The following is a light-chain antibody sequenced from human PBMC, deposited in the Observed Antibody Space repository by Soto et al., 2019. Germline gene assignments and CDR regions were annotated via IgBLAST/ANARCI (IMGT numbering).Light chain of an antibody. J-gene: IGKJ3*01. Sequence: DIQMTQSPSSLSASVGDSVILTCRASQGIGNDLAWYQQKPGKVPLLLLYSATILQSGVPSRCSGSGSGTYFTLTINNLQPEDVETYYCTKYNSDRFTFGPGTKVNI. CDR1: QGIGND. V-gene: IGKV1-27*01. CDR2: SAT. CDR3: TKYNSDRFT.